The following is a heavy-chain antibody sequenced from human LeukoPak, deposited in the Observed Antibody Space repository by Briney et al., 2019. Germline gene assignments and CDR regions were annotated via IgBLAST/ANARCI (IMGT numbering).Heavy chain of an antibody. CDR1: GYTFTSYD. V-gene: IGHV1-8*01. Sequence: ASVKVSCKASGYTFTSYDINWVRQATEQGLEWMGWMNPNSGNTGYAQKFQGRVTMTRNTSISTAYMELSSLRSEDTAVYYCARGDFIAVAGTDYYYGMDVWGQGTTVTVSS. D-gene: IGHD6-19*01. CDR3: ARGDFIAVAGTDYYYGMDV. J-gene: IGHJ6*02. CDR2: MNPNSGNT.